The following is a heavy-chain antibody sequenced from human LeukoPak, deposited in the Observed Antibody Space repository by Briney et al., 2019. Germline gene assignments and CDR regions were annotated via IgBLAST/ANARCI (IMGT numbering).Heavy chain of an antibody. CDR2: IIATLGTA. Sequence: GVSVKVSCKATGGTFSSYAISWVRQAPGQGLEWMGRIIATLGTANYAQKFQGRVTITADKSTSTAYMELSSLRSEDTAVYYCARAVDDVLAGYYWGDWFDPWGQGTLVTVSS. J-gene: IGHJ5*02. CDR3: ARAVDDVLAGYYWGDWFDP. CDR1: GGTFSSYA. D-gene: IGHD3-9*01. V-gene: IGHV1-69*04.